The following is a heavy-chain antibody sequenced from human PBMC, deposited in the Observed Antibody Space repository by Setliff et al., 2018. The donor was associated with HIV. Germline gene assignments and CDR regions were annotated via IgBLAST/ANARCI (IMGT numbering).Heavy chain of an antibody. CDR2: IYYSGST. V-gene: IGHV4-59*01. D-gene: IGHD3-22*01. J-gene: IGHJ1*01. Sequence: SETLSLTCNVSGGSISGYYWSWVRQPPGKGLEWIGCIYYSGSTNCNPSLNGRVTISVDTSNKNQFSLKLSSVTAADTAVYYCASGIVVGIYFQHWGQGTLVTVSS. CDR3: ASGIVVGIYFQH. CDR1: GGSISGYY.